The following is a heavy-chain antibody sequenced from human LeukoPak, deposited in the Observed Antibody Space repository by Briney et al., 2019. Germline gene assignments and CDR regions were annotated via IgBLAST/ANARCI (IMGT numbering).Heavy chain of an antibody. D-gene: IGHD1-14*01. CDR2: IIPIFGTA. Sequence: SVKVSCKASGGTFSSYAISWVRQAPGQGLEWMGRIIPIFGTANYAQKFQGRVTITTDESTSTAYMELSSLRSEDTAVYYCARGPEPYYYYYMDVWGKGATVTVSS. J-gene: IGHJ6*03. V-gene: IGHV1-69*05. CDR3: ARGPEPYYYYYMDV. CDR1: GGTFSSYA.